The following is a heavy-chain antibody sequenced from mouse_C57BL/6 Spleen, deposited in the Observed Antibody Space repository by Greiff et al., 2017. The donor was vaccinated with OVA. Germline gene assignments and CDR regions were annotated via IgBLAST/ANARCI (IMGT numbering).Heavy chain of an antibody. CDR3: ASAGTTVVPMDY. CDR2: VYPYNGGT. J-gene: IGHJ4*01. V-gene: IGHV1-36*01. CDR1: GFTFTDYY. D-gene: IGHD1-1*01. Sequence: EVQLQESGPVLVKPGPSVKISCKASGFTFTDYYMHWVKQSPGQSLEWIGLVYPYNGGTSYNQKFKGKATLTVDTASSTAYMELHSLTSEDSAVDYCASAGTTVVPMDYWGQGTSVTVSS.